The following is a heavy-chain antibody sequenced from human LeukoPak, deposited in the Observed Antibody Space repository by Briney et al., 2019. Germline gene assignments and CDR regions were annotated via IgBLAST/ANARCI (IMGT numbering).Heavy chain of an antibody. D-gene: IGHD4-17*01. CDR3: ARTDDYGDSLIDY. J-gene: IGHJ4*02. Sequence: SETLSLTCAVYGGSFSGYYWSWIRQPPGKGLEWIGEINHSGSTNYNPSLKSRVTISVDTSKNQFSLKLSSVTAADTAVYYCARTDDYGDSLIDYWGQGTLVTVSS. CDR1: GGSFSGYY. V-gene: IGHV4-34*01. CDR2: INHSGST.